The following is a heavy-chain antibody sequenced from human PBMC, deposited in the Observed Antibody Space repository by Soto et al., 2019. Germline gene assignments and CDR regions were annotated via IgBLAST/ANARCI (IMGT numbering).Heavy chain of an antibody. J-gene: IGHJ4*02. D-gene: IGHD5-12*01. CDR2: IIPIFGTA. Sequence: ASVKVSCKASGGTFSSYAISWVRQAPGHGLEWMGGIIPIFGTANYAQKFQGRVTITADESTSTAYMELSSLRSEDTAVYYCARGSVDGYNRYYFDYWGQGTLVTVSS. CDR3: ARGSVDGYNRYYFDY. CDR1: GGTFSSYA. V-gene: IGHV1-69*13.